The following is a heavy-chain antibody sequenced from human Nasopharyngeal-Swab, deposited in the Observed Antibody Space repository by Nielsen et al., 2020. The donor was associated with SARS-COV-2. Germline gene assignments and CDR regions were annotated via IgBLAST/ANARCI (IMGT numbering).Heavy chain of an antibody. CDR3: ASLQMGRVDSFDF. D-gene: IGHD1-1*01. V-gene: IGHV4-4*02. J-gene: IGHJ4*02. Sequence: GSLRLSCAVSGGSISTNNWWSWVRQSPGKGLDWIGEIHHSGSTFYIPSLQSRVTISVDKSKNHFSLRLTSMTAADTAVYYCASLQMGRVDSFDFWGQGTLVTVSS. CDR1: GGSISTNNW. CDR2: IHHSGST.